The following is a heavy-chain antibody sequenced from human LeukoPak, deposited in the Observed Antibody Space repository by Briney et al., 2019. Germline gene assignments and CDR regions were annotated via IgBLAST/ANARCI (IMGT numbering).Heavy chain of an antibody. CDR1: RFTFSNYA. D-gene: IGHD3-22*01. CDR3: ARSYTNYYDSSGYYYNYGMDV. Sequence: GGSLRLSCAASRFTFSNYAMHWVRQAPGKGLEGVAVISYDGSNKYYADSVKGRFTISRDNSRNTVYMEMNSLRAEDTAVYYCARSYTNYYDSSGYYYNYGMDVWGQGTTVTVSS. V-gene: IGHV3-30-3*01. CDR2: ISYDGSNK. J-gene: IGHJ6*02.